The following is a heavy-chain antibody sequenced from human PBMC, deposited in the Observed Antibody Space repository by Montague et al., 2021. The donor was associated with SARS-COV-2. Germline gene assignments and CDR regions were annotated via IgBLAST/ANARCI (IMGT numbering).Heavy chain of an antibody. V-gene: IGHV3-30-3*01. D-gene: IGHD1-26*01. CDR3: ASDLVGAFDY. CDR2: ISYDGSNK. J-gene: IGHJ4*02. CDR1: GFTFSSYA. Sequence: SLSLSFSASGFTFSSYAMHWVRQAPGKGLEWVAVISYDGSNKYYADSVKGRFTISRDNSKNTLYLQMNSLRAEDTAVYYCASDLVGAFDYWGQGTLVTVSS.